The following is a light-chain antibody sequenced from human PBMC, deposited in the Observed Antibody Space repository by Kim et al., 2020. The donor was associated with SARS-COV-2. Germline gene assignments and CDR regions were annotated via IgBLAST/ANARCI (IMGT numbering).Light chain of an antibody. V-gene: IGKV1-5*01. CDR3: HQYSSSPPWT. J-gene: IGKJ1*01. Sequence: DIQMTQSPSTLSASVGDRVTITCRASQSISNWLAWYRQKPGRAPELLIYDASNLEPGVPSRFSGSGFGTEFTLTIASLQPGDFATYYCHQYSSSPPWTFGQGTKVEIK. CDR1: QSISNW. CDR2: DAS.